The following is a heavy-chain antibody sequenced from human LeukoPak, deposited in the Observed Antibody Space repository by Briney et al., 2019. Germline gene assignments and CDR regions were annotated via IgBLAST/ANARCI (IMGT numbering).Heavy chain of an antibody. Sequence: GGSLRLSCAASGFTFSSYGIDWVRQAPCKRLEWEAFIRYDGSNKYYADSVKGRFTISRDNSKNTLYLQMNSLRAEDTAVYYCAREDGGYDADAFDIWGQGTMVTVSS. D-gene: IGHD5-12*01. CDR3: AREDGGYDADAFDI. J-gene: IGHJ3*02. CDR1: GFTFSSYG. V-gene: IGHV3-30*02. CDR2: IRYDGSNK.